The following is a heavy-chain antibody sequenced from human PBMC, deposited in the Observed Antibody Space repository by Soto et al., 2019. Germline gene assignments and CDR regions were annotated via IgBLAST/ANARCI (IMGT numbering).Heavy chain of an antibody. D-gene: IGHD6-13*01. CDR2: ISYDGSNK. Sequence: PGGSLRLSCAASGFTFSSYAMHWVRQAPGKGLEWVAVISYDGSNKYYADSVKGRFTTSRDNSKNTLYLQMNSLRAEDTAVYYCARVKSSWYYGMDVWGQGTTVTVSS. CDR1: GFTFSSYA. J-gene: IGHJ6*02. CDR3: ARVKSSWYYGMDV. V-gene: IGHV3-30-3*01.